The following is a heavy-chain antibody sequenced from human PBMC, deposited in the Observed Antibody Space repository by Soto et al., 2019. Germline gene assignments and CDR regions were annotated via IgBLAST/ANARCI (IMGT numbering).Heavy chain of an antibody. CDR3: ARDFGVVYGMDV. CDR1: GGSISSGDYY. CDR2: IYYSGST. V-gene: IGHV4-30-4*01. J-gene: IGHJ6*02. Sequence: SETLSLTCTVSGGSISSGDYYWSWIRQPPGKGLEWIGYIYYSGSTYYNPSLKSRVTISVDTSKNQFSLKLSSVTAADTAVYYCARDFGVVYGMDVWGQGTKVTVSS. D-gene: IGHD3-3*01.